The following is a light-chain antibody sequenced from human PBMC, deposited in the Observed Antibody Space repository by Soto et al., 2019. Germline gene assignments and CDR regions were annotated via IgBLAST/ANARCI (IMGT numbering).Light chain of an antibody. J-gene: IGKJ1*01. CDR2: KAS. CDR3: QQYDVYST. CDR1: QSISSW. V-gene: IGKV1-5*03. Sequence: IQISQSPSTLSXXXXXXXXXXXRASQSISSWLAWYQQKPGTAPKLLIYKASTLQSGVPSRFSGSGYGTLFTLTISRLQPDDSATYYCQQYDVYSTFGQGTKVDIK.